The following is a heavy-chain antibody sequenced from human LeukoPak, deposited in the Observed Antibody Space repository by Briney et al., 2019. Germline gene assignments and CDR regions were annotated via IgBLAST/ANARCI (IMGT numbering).Heavy chain of an antibody. Sequence: PGGSLRLSCVASEFTVSSYYMSWVRQAPGQGLEWVSLLYTDGTTYYGDYVEGRFTISRDDSKNTIYLQMNPLGAEDTAIYYCARGGVNYWNPRYWGQGTLVTVSS. D-gene: IGHD1-1*01. J-gene: IGHJ4*02. V-gene: IGHV3-53*01. CDR1: EFTVSSYY. CDR2: LYTDGTT. CDR3: ARGGVNYWNPRY.